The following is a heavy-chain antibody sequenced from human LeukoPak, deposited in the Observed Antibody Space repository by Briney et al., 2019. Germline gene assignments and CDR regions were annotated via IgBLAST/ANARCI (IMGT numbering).Heavy chain of an antibody. CDR3: AKGSGSGWYGWFAP. Sequence: GGSLRLSCAASGFTVSSNYMSWVRQAPGKGLEWVSVIYSGGSTYYADSVKGRFTISRDNSKNTFFLQMNTLRAADTAVYYCAKGSGSGWYGWFAPWGQGTLVTVSS. J-gene: IGHJ5*02. CDR1: GFTVSSNY. V-gene: IGHV3-66*01. D-gene: IGHD6-19*01. CDR2: IYSGGST.